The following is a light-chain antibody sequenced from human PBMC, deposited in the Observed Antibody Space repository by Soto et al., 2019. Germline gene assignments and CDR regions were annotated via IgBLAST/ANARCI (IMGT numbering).Light chain of an antibody. CDR1: QSVSSSY. V-gene: IGKV3-20*01. CDR2: GAS. Sequence: EIVLTQSPGTLSLSPGERATLSCRASQSVSSSYLAWYPQKPGQAPRLLIYGASSRATGIPDRFSGSGSETDFTLTISRLEPEDLAVYYCQQYGSSPRTFGEGTKVEIK. CDR3: QQYGSSPRT. J-gene: IGKJ1*01.